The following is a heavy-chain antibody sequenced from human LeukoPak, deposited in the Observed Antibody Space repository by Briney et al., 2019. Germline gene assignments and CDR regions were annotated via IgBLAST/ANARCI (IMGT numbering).Heavy chain of an antibody. Sequence: ASVKVSCKASGYTFTSYGISWVRQAPGQGLEWMGWISAYNGNTNYAQKLQGRVTMTTDTSTSTAYMELSSLRSEDTAVYYCARGNSRGNFGVVLYNWFDPWGQGTLVTVSS. CDR1: GYTFTSYG. V-gene: IGHV1-18*01. J-gene: IGHJ5*02. D-gene: IGHD3-3*01. CDR2: ISAYNGNT. CDR3: ARGNSRGNFGVVLYNWFDP.